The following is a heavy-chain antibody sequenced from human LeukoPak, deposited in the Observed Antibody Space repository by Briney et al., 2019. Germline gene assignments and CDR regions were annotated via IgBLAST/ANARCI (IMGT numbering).Heavy chain of an antibody. D-gene: IGHD3-10*01. V-gene: IGHV3-23*01. Sequence: GGSLRLSCAASGFTFSSYAMSWVRQAPGKGLEWVSAISGSGGSTYYADSVKGRFTISRDNSKNTLYLQMNSLRAEDTAVYYCETNVIKGGIRFIPWGQGTLVTVSS. J-gene: IGHJ5*02. CDR3: ETNVIKGGIRFIP. CDR2: ISGSGGST. CDR1: GFTFSSYA.